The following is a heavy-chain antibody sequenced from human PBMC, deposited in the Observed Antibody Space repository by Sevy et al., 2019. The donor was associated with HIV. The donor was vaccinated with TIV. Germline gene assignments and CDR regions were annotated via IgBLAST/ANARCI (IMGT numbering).Heavy chain of an antibody. CDR1: GFTFSDYY. J-gene: IGHJ6*02. CDR3: ARDHEKDGDLGDYYYYAMDV. V-gene: IGHV3-11*01. CDR2: IDGDGSAI. Sequence: GSLRLSCAASGFTFSDYYMSWIRQAPGKGLEWLSYIDGDGSAIYYAASVKGRFTISRDNAKNSLYLQMNSLRAEDTALYYCARDHEKDGDLGDYYYYAMDVWGQGTTVTVSS. D-gene: IGHD4-17*01.